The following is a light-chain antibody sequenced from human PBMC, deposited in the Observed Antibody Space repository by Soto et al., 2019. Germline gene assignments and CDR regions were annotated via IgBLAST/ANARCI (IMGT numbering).Light chain of an antibody. CDR1: SSNIGSNT. J-gene: IGLJ1*01. Sequence: QPVLTQPPSASGTPGQRVTISCSGSSSNIGSNTVNWYQQLPGTAPKLLIYSNNQRPSGVPDRFSGSKSGTSASLAISGLQSEDEADYYCAAWDDSLNNYVFGTGTKLTVL. CDR3: AAWDDSLNNYV. CDR2: SNN. V-gene: IGLV1-44*01.